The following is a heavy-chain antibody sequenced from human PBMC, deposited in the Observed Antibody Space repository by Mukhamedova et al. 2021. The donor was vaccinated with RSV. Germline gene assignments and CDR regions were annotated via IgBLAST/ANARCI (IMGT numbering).Heavy chain of an antibody. J-gene: IGHJ4*02. CDR3: ARDQSEGIDY. Sequence: QKLQGRVTMTTDTSTSTAYMELRSLRSDDTAVYYCARDQSEGIDYWGQGTLVTVSS. V-gene: IGHV1-18*01.